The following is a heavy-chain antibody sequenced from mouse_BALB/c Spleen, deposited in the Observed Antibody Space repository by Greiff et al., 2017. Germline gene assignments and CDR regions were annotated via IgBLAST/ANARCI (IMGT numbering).Heavy chain of an antibody. V-gene: IGHV1-9*01. CDR1: GYTFSSYW. CDR2: ILPGSGST. CDR3: ARPTARATWFAY. D-gene: IGHD3-2*01. J-gene: IGHJ3*01. Sequence: VKLMESGAELMKPGASVKISCKATGYTFSSYWIEWVKQRPGHGLEWIGEILPGSGSTNYNEKFKGKATFTADTSSNTAYMQLSSLTSEDSAVYYCARPTARATWFAYWGQGTLVTVSA.